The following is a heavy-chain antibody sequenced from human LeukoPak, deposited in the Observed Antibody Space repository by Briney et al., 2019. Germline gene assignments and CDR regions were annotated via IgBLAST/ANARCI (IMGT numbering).Heavy chain of an antibody. J-gene: IGHJ4*02. CDR2: ISGSGGST. CDR1: GFTFSSYA. CDR3: ATKRTHYYDSSGYPRSQSYFDY. V-gene: IGHV3-23*01. D-gene: IGHD3-22*01. Sequence: GESLKISCAASGFTFSSYAMSWVRQAPGKGLEWVSAISGSGGSTYYADSVKGRFTISRDNSKNTLYLQMNSLRAEDTAVYYCATKRTHYYDSSGYPRSQSYFDYWGQGTLVTVSS.